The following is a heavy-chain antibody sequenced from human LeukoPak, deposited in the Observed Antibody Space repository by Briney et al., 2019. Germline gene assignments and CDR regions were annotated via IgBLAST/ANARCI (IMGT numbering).Heavy chain of an antibody. V-gene: IGHV4-39*07. CDR3: ATTYYDISYGMDV. D-gene: IGHD3-9*01. Sequence: SETLSLTCTVSGDSVSSSSYHWAWIRQPPGKGLEWIGSIYYSGSTFYSPSLKSRVTISVDTSKNQFSLKLSSVTAADTAVYYCATTYYDISYGMDVWGQGTTVTVSS. J-gene: IGHJ6*02. CDR2: IYYSGST. CDR1: GDSVSSSSYH.